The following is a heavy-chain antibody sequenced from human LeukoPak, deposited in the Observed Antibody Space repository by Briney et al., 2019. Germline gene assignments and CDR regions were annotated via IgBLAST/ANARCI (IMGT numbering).Heavy chain of an antibody. Sequence: KPSETLSLTCAAYGGSFSGYYWSWIRQPPGKGLEWIGEINHSGSTNYNPSLKSRVTISVDTSKNQFSLKLSSVTAADTAVYYCARVVAAVADNWFDPWGQGTLVTVSS. D-gene: IGHD6-19*01. CDR3: ARVVAAVADNWFDP. V-gene: IGHV4-34*01. CDR2: INHSGST. J-gene: IGHJ5*02. CDR1: GGSFSGYY.